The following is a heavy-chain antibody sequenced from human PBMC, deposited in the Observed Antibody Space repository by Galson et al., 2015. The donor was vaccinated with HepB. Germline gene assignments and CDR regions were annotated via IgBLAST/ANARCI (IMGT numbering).Heavy chain of an antibody. D-gene: IGHD4-11*01. CDR2: IWYDGSNK. Sequence: SLRLSCAASGFTFSSYGMHWVRQAPGKGLEWVAVIWYDGSNKYYADSVKGRFTISRDNSKNTLYLQMNSLRAEDTAVYYCARDATRGGGGMTTVTTGHGMDVWGQGTTVTVSS. CDR3: ARDATRGGGGMTTVTTGHGMDV. V-gene: IGHV3-33*01. CDR1: GFTFSSYG. J-gene: IGHJ6*02.